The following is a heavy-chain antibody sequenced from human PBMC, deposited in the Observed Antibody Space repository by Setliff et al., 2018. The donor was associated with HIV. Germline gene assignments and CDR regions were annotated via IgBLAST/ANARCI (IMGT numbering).Heavy chain of an antibody. CDR3: TRNEI. Sequence: PSETLSLTCTVSGGSITRTPYYWGWIRQPPGKGLEWIGSIHHSGTAYDNPSLKSRVTISVDPSKNQILLRLSSVTAEDTAVYYCTRNEIWGQGTLVTVSS. D-gene: IGHD1-1*01. V-gene: IGHV4-39*01. J-gene: IGHJ4*02. CDR1: GGSITRTPYY. CDR2: IHHSGTA.